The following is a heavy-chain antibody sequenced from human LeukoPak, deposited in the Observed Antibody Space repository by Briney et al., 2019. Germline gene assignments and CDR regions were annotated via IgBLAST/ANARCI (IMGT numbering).Heavy chain of an antibody. V-gene: IGHV4-4*07. CDR1: GGSLISNY. CDR2: IYGSGIT. CDR3: ARLKFYDSTGYSPGYYIDV. J-gene: IGHJ6*03. Sequence: SETLSLTCTVSGGSLISNYWSWIRQSAGTGLAWIGRIYGSGITVYNPSLKSRVTMSLDTSRKHFYLRLTSVTAADTAVYYCARLKFYDSTGYSPGYYIDVWGKGTTVSVFS. D-gene: IGHD3-22*01.